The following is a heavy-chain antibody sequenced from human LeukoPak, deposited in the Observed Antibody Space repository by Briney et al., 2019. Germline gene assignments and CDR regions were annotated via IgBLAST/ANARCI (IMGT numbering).Heavy chain of an antibody. CDR1: GGSISSSSYF. V-gene: IGHV4-39*07. CDR2: IYYSGST. D-gene: IGHD3-9*01. Sequence: PSETLSLTCTVSGGSISSSSYFWGWIRQPPGKGLEWIGSIYYSGSTYYNPSLKSRVTISVDTSKNQFSLKLSSVTAADTAVYYCARGLIADFDYITWFDPWGQGTLVNVSS. J-gene: IGHJ5*02. CDR3: ARGLIADFDYITWFDP.